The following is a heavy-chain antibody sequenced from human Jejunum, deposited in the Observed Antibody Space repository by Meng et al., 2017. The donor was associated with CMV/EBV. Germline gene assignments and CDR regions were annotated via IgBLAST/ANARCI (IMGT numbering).Heavy chain of an antibody. CDR3: ARYDVTDSVAYFDY. Sequence: SGYTFTTYAIHWVRQAPVEWLEWIGWSKPGNGEIVRSQKFHGRVTLTTDKSATTAYMDLTILTSEDTAMYFCARYDVTDSVAYFDYWGQGTLVTVSS. CDR2: SKPGNGEI. D-gene: IGHD6-19*01. V-gene: IGHV1-3*01. J-gene: IGHJ4*02. CDR1: GYTFTTYA.